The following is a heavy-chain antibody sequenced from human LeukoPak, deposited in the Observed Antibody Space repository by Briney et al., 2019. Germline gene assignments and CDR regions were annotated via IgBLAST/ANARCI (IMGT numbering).Heavy chain of an antibody. V-gene: IGHV4-61*02. J-gene: IGHJ4*02. Sequence: NPSETLSLTCTVSGGSISSGSYYWSWIRQPAGKGLEWIGRIYTSGSTNYNPSLKSRVTISVDTSKNQFPLKLSSVTAADTAVYYCARIAGSRYSAGGRGYFDYWGQGTLVTVSS. CDR1: GGSISSGSYY. CDR3: ARIAGSRYSAGGRGYFDY. CDR2: IYTSGST. D-gene: IGHD2-15*01.